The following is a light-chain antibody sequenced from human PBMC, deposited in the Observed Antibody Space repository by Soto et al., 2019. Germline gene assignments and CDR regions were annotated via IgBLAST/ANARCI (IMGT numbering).Light chain of an antibody. CDR3: ATWDGSLPGEV. CDR1: SSNIGNNY. J-gene: IGLJ2*01. CDR2: DNN. Sequence: QSVLTQSPSVSAAPGQKVTISCSGSSSNIGNNYVSWYQQLPGTAPKLFIYDNNKRPSGIPDRFSGSKSGTSGTLDITGLQTGDEADYYCATWDGSLPGEVFGGGTKVTVL. V-gene: IGLV1-51*01.